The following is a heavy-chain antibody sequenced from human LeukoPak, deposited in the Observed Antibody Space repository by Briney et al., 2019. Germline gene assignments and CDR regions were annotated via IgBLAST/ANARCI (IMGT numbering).Heavy chain of an antibody. CDR2: IYTNGNT. CDR3: TYGDYPLTY. V-gene: IGHV3-66*01. D-gene: IGHD4-17*01. J-gene: IGHJ4*02. CDR1: GLTVTNNY. Sequence: GGSLRLSCVASGLTVTNNYWNWVRQPPGKGPEWISLIYTNGNTQHADSVKGRFTFSRDISKNTLYLQMNSLRVEDTAVYFCTYGDYPLTYWGQGTLVSVSS.